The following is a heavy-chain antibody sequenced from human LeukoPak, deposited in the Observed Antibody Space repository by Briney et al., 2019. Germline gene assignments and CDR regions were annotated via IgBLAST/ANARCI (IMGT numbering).Heavy chain of an antibody. CDR1: GGSISSYY. CDR2: IYYSGST. J-gene: IGHJ6*02. V-gene: IGHV4-59*12. D-gene: IGHD3-10*01. CDR3: ARDGGGSARYYYYYYGMDV. Sequence: SETLSLTCTVSGGSISSYYWSWIRQPPGKGLEWIGYIYYSGSTYYNPSLKSRVTISVDTSKNQFSLKLSSVTAADTAVYYCARDGGGSARYYYYYYGMDVWGQGTTVTVSS.